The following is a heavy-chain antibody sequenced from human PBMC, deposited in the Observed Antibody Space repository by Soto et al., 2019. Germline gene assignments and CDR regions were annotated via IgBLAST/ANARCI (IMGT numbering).Heavy chain of an antibody. D-gene: IGHD4-17*01. J-gene: IGHJ6*02. V-gene: IGHV5-10-1*01. Sequence: GESLKISWKGSRYSFTSYWISWVRQMPGQGPAWMGRIDPSDSYTIYSPSFQGHVTIAADKSISTAYLQWSSRKASDTAMYYCARNTCPDYGDPLICSSGMDVWGQGTTVTSP. CDR3: ARNTCPDYGDPLICSSGMDV. CDR2: IDPSDSYT. CDR1: RYSFTSYW.